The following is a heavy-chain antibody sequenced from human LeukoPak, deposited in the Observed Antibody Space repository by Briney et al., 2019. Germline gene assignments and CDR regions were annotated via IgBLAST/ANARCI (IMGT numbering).Heavy chain of an antibody. V-gene: IGHV3-23*01. D-gene: IGHD2-21*02. CDR2: ISGSGGST. CDR1: GFTFSSYD. CDR3: AKDFERTGDCYYAFDC. J-gene: IGHJ4*02. Sequence: GGSLRVSCAASGFTFSSYDMSWVRQAPGKGLEWVSAISGSGGSTYYADSVKGRFTISRDNSKSTLYLQMNSLRAEDTAVYYCAKDFERTGDCYYAFDCWGQGTLVTVSS.